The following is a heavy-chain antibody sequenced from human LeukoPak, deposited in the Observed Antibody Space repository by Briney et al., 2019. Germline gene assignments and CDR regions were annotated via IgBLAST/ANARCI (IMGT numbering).Heavy chain of an antibody. CDR3: AKDLSFTSGWYGFDP. CDR2: ISGSGGST. J-gene: IGHJ5*02. V-gene: IGHV3-23*01. CDR1: GFTFRIYA. D-gene: IGHD6-19*01. Sequence: PGGSLTLSCAASGFTFRIYAMSWFRRAPGKGIEWVSAISGSGGSTYYADSVKGRFTISRDNSKNTLYLQMNSLRAEDTAVYYCAKDLSFTSGWYGFDPWGQGTLVTVSS.